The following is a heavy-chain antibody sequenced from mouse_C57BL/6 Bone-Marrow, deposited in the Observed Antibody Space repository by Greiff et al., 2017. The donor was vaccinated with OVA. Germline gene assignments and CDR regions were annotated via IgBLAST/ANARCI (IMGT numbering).Heavy chain of an antibody. D-gene: IGHD1-1*01. J-gene: IGHJ1*03. V-gene: IGHV1-72*01. CDR3: ARHYYYYGSSYWYFDV. Sequence: VQLQQPGAELVKPGASVKLSCKASGYTFTSYWMHWVKQRPGRGLEWIGRIDPNSGGTKSNEKFKSKATLTVDKPSSTAYMQLSSLTSEDSAVYYCARHYYYYGSSYWYFDVWGTGTTVTVSS. CDR2: IDPNSGGT. CDR1: GYTFTSYW.